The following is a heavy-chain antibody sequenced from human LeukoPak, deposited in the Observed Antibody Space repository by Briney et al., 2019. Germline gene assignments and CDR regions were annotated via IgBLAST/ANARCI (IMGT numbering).Heavy chain of an antibody. CDR2: INHSGST. CDR1: GGSFSGYY. Sequence: PWETLSLTCAVYGGSFSGYYWSWIRQPPGKGLEWIGEINHSGSTNYNPSLKSRVTISVDTSKNQFSLKLSSVTAADTAVYYCARGPRPRYCSGGSCSYRGYYYGMDVWGQGTTVTVSS. CDR3: ARGPRPRYCSGGSCSYRGYYYGMDV. J-gene: IGHJ6*02. D-gene: IGHD2-15*01. V-gene: IGHV4-34*01.